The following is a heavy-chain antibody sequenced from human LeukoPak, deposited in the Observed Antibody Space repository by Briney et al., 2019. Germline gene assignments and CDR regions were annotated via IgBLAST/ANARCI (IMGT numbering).Heavy chain of an antibody. V-gene: IGHV3-23*01. J-gene: IGHJ4*02. CDR3: AGSRDLTYYYDSSGYGY. CDR2: ISGSGGST. CDR1: GFTFSSYA. D-gene: IGHD3-22*01. Sequence: PGGSLRLSCAASGFTFSSYAMSWVRQAPGKGLEWGSAISGSGGSTYYADSVKGRFTLYRDNSKNTLYRQMNSLRAEDTAVYYCAGSRDLTYYYDSSGYGYWGQGTLVTVSS.